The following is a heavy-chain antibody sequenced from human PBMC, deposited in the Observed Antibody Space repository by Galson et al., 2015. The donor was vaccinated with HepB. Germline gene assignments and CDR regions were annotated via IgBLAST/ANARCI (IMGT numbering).Heavy chain of an antibody. J-gene: IGHJ4*02. Sequence: SVKVSCKASGYTFTGYYMHWVRQAPGQGLEWMGWINTNSGGTNYAQKFQGRVTMTRDTSISTAYMELSRLRSDDTAVYYCARWSTIRLLDDNFDYWGQGTLVTVSS. D-gene: IGHD1/OR15-1a*01. CDR1: GYTFTGYY. CDR2: INTNSGGT. CDR3: ARWSTIRLLDDNFDY. V-gene: IGHV1-2*02.